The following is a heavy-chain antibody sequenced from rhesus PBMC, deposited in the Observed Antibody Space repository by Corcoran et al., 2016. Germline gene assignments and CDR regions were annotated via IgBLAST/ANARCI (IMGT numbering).Heavy chain of an antibody. J-gene: IGHJ6*01. Sequence: VETGGGLVQPGGSLKLSCAASGFTFSSYGMNWVRPAPGKRLEWVAAINSGGGSTYYADSVKGRFTISRDNSKNTLSLQMNSLRAEDTAVYYCAKDSGSYYYYGLDSWGQGVVVTVSS. CDR1: GFTFSSYG. D-gene: IGHD3-16*01. CDR2: INSGGGST. CDR3: AKDSGSYYYYGLDS. V-gene: IGHV3S5*01.